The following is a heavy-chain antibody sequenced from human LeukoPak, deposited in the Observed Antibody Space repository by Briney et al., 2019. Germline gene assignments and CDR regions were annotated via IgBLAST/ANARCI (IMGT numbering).Heavy chain of an antibody. V-gene: IGHV4-4*07. J-gene: IGHJ3*02. Sequence: ASETLSLTCTVSGGSISSYYWSWIRQPAGKGLEWIGRIYTSGSTNYNPSLKSRVTMSVDTSKNQLSLKLRSVTAADTAVYYCARVGGITMIVVLITDAFDIWGQGAMVTVSS. CDR2: IYTSGST. CDR1: GGSISSYY. CDR3: ARVGGITMIVVLITDAFDI. D-gene: IGHD3-22*01.